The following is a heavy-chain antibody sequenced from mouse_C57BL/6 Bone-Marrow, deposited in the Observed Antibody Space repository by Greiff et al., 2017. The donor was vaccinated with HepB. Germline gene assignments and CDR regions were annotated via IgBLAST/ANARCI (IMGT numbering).Heavy chain of an antibody. Sequence: EVNVVESGGGLVKPGGSLKLSCAASGFTFSSYAMSWVRQTPEKRLEWVATISDGGSYTYYPDNVKGRFTISRDNAKNNLYLQMSHLKSEDTAMYYCARGGYDYWGQVTTLTVSS. D-gene: IGHD2-2*01. CDR1: GFTFSSYA. CDR2: ISDGGSYT. CDR3: ARGGYDY. V-gene: IGHV5-4*03. J-gene: IGHJ2*01.